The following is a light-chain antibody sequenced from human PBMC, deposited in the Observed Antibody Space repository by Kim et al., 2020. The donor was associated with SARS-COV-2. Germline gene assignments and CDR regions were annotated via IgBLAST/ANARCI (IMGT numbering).Light chain of an antibody. V-gene: IGKV3-11*01. J-gene: IGKJ2*01. CDR1: QSVSSD. Sequence: LSQGERATLSCRASQSVSSDLALYQQKPGQAPRLLIYDASNRATGIPARFSGSGSGTDFTLTISSLEPEDFAVYYCQQRSNWPGTFGQGTKVDIK. CDR3: QQRSNWPGT. CDR2: DAS.